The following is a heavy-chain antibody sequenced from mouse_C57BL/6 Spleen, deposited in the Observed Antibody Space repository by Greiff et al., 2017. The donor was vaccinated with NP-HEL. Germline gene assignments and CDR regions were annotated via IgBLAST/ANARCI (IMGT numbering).Heavy chain of an antibody. J-gene: IGHJ2*01. CDR2: ISGGGGNT. V-gene: IGHV5-9*01. Sequence: EVMLVESGGGLVKPGGSLKLSCAASGFTFSSYTMSWVRQTPEKRLEWVATISGGGGNTYYPDSVKGRFTISRDNAKNTLYLQMSSLRSEDTALYYCARIYDGYDYWGQGTTLTVSS. D-gene: IGHD2-3*01. CDR3: ARIYDGYDY. CDR1: GFTFSSYT.